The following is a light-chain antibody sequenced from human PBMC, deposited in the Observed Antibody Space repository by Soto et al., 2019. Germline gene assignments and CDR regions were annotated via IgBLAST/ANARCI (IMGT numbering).Light chain of an antibody. V-gene: IGLV2-14*01. J-gene: IGLJ1*01. CDR2: EVS. Sequence: QSVLTQPASVSGSPGQSITISCTGTSSDVGGYNYVSWYQQHPGKAPKLMIYEVSNRPSGVSNRFSGSKSGNTASLTISGFQAEDEADYYCSSYTSSSAYVFGTGTKLTVL. CDR3: SSYTSSSAYV. CDR1: SSDVGGYNY.